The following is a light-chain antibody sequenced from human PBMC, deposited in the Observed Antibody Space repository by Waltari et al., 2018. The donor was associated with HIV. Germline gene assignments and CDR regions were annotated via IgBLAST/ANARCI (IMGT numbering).Light chain of an antibody. J-gene: IGLJ3*02. Sequence: QSVLTQPPSVSAAPGQMVTISCSGSSSNIGNNSVSWYQQQPGTAPKLLIYDNNKRPSGIPDRFSGSKSGTSATLGITGLQTGDEADYYCGTWDSSLSAGVFGGGTKLTVL. CDR1: SSNIGNNS. V-gene: IGLV1-51*01. CDR3: GTWDSSLSAGV. CDR2: DNN.